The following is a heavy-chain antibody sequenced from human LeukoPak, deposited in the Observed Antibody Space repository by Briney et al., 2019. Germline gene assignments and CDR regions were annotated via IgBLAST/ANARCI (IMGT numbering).Heavy chain of an antibody. CDR3: TTDGYSSGYYYSLHLFSPDAFDI. Sequence: GGSLRLSCAASGFTFSSYTMNWVRQAPGKGLEWVSSITSSSSYIYYADSVKGRFTISRHNAKNSLYLQMDSLRAEDTAVYYCTTDGYSSGYYYSLHLFSPDAFDIWGQGTMVTVSS. V-gene: IGHV3-21*01. CDR2: ITSSSSYI. CDR1: GFTFSSYT. J-gene: IGHJ3*02. D-gene: IGHD3-22*01.